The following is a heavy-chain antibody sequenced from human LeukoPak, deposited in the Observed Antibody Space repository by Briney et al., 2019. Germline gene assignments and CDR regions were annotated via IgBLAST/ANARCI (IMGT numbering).Heavy chain of an antibody. V-gene: IGHV1-69*04. J-gene: IGHJ5*02. D-gene: IGHD3-10*01. CDR1: GYTFTSYG. CDR3: AREWWGYYGSGSYYNWFDP. Sequence: SVKVSCKASGYTFTSYGISWVRQAPGQGLEWMGRIIPILGIANYAQKFQGRVTITADKSTSTAYMELSSLRSEDTAVYYCAREWWGYYGSGSYYNWFDPWGQGTLVTVSS. CDR2: IIPILGIA.